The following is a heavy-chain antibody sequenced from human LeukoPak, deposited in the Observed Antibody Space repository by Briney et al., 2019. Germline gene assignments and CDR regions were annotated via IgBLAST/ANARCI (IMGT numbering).Heavy chain of an antibody. CDR3: ARDLEGHICYFDY. J-gene: IGHJ4*02. CDR1: GFTFSSYW. D-gene: IGHD2-21*01. CDR2: IKQDGSEK. Sequence: WGSLRLSCAASGFTFSSYWMSWVRQAPGKGLEWVANIKQDGSEKYYVDSVKGRFTISRDNAKKSLYLQINSLRAEDTAVYYCARDLEGHICYFDYWGQGTLVTVSS. V-gene: IGHV3-7*01.